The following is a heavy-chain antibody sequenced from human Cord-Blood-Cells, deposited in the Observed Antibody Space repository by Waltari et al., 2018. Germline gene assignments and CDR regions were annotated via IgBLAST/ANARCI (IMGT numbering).Heavy chain of an antibody. CDR3: AGIRQNDYGDYVDYYYGMDV. Sequence: QVQLQQWGAGLLKPSETLSLTCAVYGGSFGGYYWRWLRPPPGTGLEWIGEINHSGSTNYNPSLKSRVTISVDTSKNQFSLKLSSVTAADTAVYYCAGIRQNDYGDYVDYYYGMDVWGQGTTVTVSS. J-gene: IGHJ6*02. CDR2: INHSGST. CDR1: GGSFGGYY. V-gene: IGHV4-34*01. D-gene: IGHD4-17*01.